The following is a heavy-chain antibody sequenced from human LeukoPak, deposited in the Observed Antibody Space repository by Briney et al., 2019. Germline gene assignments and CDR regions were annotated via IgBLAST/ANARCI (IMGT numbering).Heavy chain of an antibody. CDR2: IYPGDSDT. D-gene: IGHD6-13*01. V-gene: IGHV5-51*01. CDR1: GYSFTSYW. J-gene: IGHJ5*02. CDR3: ARHLGTSSPSSSWYPHGFDP. Sequence: GESLKISCKGSGYSFTSYWIGWVRQMPGKGLEWMGIIYPGDSDTRYSPSFQGQVTISADKSISTAYLQWSSLKASDTAMYYCARHLGTSSPSSSWYPHGFDPWGQGTLVTVSS.